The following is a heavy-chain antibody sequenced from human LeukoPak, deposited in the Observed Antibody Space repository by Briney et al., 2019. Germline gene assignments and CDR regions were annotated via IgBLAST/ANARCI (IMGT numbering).Heavy chain of an antibody. CDR2: ISTYNGDT. V-gene: IGHV1-18*01. J-gene: IGHJ4*02. CDR1: GYTFTDYG. CDR3: ARGSYYDY. D-gene: IGHD1-26*01. Sequence: ASVKVSCKASGYTFTDYGISWVRQAPGQGLEWMGWISTYNGDTNFAQKFQGRVTMTTDTSTNTAYTELRSLTSDDTAVYYCARGSYYDYWGQGTLVTVSS.